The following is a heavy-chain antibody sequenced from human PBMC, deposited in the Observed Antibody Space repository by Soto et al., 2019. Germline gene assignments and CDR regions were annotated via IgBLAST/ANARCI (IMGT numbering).Heavy chain of an antibody. CDR1: GGSISSGGYY. J-gene: IGHJ4*02. V-gene: IGHV4-31*03. CDR2: IYYSGST. Sequence: NPSETLSLTCTVSGGSISSGGYYWSWIRQHPGKGLEWIGYIYYSGSTYYNPSLKSRVTISVDTSKNQFSLKLSSVTAADTAVYYCARGALTGTTYPPSPGLDYWGQGTLVTVSS. D-gene: IGHD1-7*01. CDR3: ARGALTGTTYPPSPGLDY.